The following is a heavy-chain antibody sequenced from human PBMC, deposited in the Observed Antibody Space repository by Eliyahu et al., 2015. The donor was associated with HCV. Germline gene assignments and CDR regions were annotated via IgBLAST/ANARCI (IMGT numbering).Heavy chain of an antibody. D-gene: IGHD2-15*01. CDR3: ARISWIPGFDP. V-gene: IGHV4-34*01. CDR2: INHSGRP. Sequence: QVQLQQWGAGLLKPSETLSLTCAVYGGSFSGYYWSWIRQPPGKGLEWIGEINHSGRPHQHTSLKSRVTISVDTSKNQFSLKLSSVTAADTAVYYCARISWIPGFDPWGQGTLVTVSS. CDR1: GGSFSGYY. J-gene: IGHJ5*02.